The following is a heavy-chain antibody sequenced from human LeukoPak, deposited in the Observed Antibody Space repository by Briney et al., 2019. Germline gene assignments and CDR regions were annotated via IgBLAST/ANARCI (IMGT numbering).Heavy chain of an antibody. CDR3: AREGPGWQWHGNWFDP. D-gene: IGHD6-19*01. J-gene: IGHJ5*02. CDR2: ISGYSGNT. V-gene: IGHV1-18*01. Sequence: ASVKVSCKASGYTFTSYGISWVGQAPGQELEWMGWISGYSGNTNYAQKLQGRVTMTTDTSTSTAYMELRSLRSDDTAVYYCAREGPGWQWHGNWFDPWGQGTLVTVSS. CDR1: GYTFTSYG.